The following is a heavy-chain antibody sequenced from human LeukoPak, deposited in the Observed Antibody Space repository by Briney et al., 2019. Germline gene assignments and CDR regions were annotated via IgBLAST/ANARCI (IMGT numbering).Heavy chain of an antibody. CDR1: GFTFSSYA. Sequence: GRSLRLSCAASGFTFSSYAMHWVRQAPGKGLEWVAVISYDGSNKYYADSVKGRFTISRDNSKNTLYLQMNSLRAEDTAVYYCAKVIPVRYSKGAYYFDYWGQGTLVTVSS. D-gene: IGHD2-15*01. V-gene: IGHV3-30-3*01. CDR3: AKVIPVRYSKGAYYFDY. J-gene: IGHJ4*02. CDR2: ISYDGSNK.